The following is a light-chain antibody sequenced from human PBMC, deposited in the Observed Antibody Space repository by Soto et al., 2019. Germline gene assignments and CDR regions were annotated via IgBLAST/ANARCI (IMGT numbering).Light chain of an antibody. CDR3: QQYYTTPVT. CDR2: WAS. J-gene: IGKJ4*01. Sequence: DIVMTQSPDSLAVSLGERATINCKSSQSVLHSSNNKNYLVWYPQKPGQPPKLLIYWASTRESGVPDRFSGSGFGTDFTLTISSLQAEDVAVYYCQQYYTTPVTFGGGTKVEIK. V-gene: IGKV4-1*01. CDR1: QSVLHSSNNKNY.